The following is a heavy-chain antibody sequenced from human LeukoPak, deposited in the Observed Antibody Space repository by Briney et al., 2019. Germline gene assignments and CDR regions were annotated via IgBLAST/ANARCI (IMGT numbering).Heavy chain of an antibody. V-gene: IGHV3-23*01. CDR3: ASRDPCSGGSCYGLGY. J-gene: IGHJ4*02. Sequence: GGSLRLSCAASGFTFSSYAMNWVRQAPGKGLEWVSTISDSGDWTQYADSVKGRFTISRDNSKNTLYPLMNSLRAEDTAVYYCASRDPCSGGSCYGLGYWGQGTLVTVSS. CDR1: GFTFSSYA. CDR2: ISDSGDWT. D-gene: IGHD2-15*01.